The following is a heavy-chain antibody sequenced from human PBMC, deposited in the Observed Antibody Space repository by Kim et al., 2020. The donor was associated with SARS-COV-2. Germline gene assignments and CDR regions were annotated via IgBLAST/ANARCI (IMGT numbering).Heavy chain of an antibody. J-gene: IGHJ4*02. CDR3: AKDLGGSGAAEIDY. D-gene: IGHD6-13*01. Sequence: GGSLRLSCAASGFTFRNYAMTWVRQAPGKGLQWVSSIRDGGDSTYHADSVKGRFTISRDNSKQMLYLQMNSLRVEDTAIYYCAKDLGGSGAAEIDYWGQGTLVTVSP. CDR2: IRDGGDST. V-gene: IGHV3-23*01. CDR1: GFTFRNYA.